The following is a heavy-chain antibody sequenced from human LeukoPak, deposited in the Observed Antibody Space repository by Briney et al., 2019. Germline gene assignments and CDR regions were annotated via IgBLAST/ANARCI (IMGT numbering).Heavy chain of an antibody. CDR2: ISGSGGGT. D-gene: IGHD3-22*01. V-gene: IGHV3-23*01. Sequence: PGGSLRLSCAASGFTFSHYAMTWVRQAPGKGLEWVSAISGSGGGTYYADSVKGRFTISRDNSRNTLYLQMNSLRAEDTAVYYCAKPTANYYDSSGYYYGIDYWGQGSLVTVSS. CDR1: GFTFSHYA. J-gene: IGHJ4*02. CDR3: AKPTANYYDSSGYYYGIDY.